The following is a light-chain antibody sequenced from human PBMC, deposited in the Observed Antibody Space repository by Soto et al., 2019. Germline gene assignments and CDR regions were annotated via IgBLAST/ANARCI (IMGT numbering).Light chain of an antibody. CDR2: DAS. V-gene: IGKV3-11*01. Sequence: EIVLTQSPATLSLSPGERATLSCRASQRVSSYLAWYQQKPGQAPRLLIYDASNRATGIPARFSGSGSGTDFTLPISSLEPEDFAVYYCQQRSNWPKTFGAGTKVDIK. J-gene: IGKJ3*01. CDR3: QQRSNWPKT. CDR1: QRVSSY.